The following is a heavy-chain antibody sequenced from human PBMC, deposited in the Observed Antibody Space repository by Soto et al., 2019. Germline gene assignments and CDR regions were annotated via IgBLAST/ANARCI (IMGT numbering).Heavy chain of an antibody. Sequence: QVKLVESGGGEVQPGTSLRLSCSASGFKFSDNGMHWVRQAPGKGLEWVAVVSSDGTKTFYADSVKGRLTIYRDNSKSTLXLHMNSLRSDDTAVYYCAKDLRQGASGATVYGMDVWGQGTTVTVSS. J-gene: IGHJ6*02. CDR3: AKDLRQGASGATVYGMDV. CDR1: GFKFSDNG. CDR2: VSSDGTKT. D-gene: IGHD5-12*01. V-gene: IGHV3-30*18.